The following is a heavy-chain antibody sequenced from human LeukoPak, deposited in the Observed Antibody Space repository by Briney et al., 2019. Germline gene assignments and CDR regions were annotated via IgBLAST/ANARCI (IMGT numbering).Heavy chain of an antibody. CDR2: INPKSGGT. D-gene: IGHD4/OR15-4a*01. V-gene: IGHV1-2*02. CDR3: VPSANYYYFDY. Sequence: ASVKVSCKASGYTFINYYMHWVRQAPGLGFEWMGWINPKSGGTSYPQKFQGRLTMTRDTSISTAYMELSRLRSDDTAVYYCVPSANYYYFDYWGQGTLVTVPS. CDR1: GYTFINYY. J-gene: IGHJ4*02.